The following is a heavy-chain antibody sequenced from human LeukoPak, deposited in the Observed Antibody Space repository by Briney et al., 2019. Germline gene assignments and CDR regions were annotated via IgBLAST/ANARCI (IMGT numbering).Heavy chain of an antibody. CDR3: ARDGYSGNDGL. V-gene: IGHV4-59*01. D-gene: IGHD5-12*01. CDR2: IYHSGST. CDR1: GGSISSYY. Sequence: SETLSLTCTVPGGSISSYYWSWIWQPPGKGLERIGYIYHSGSTKYNPSLKSRDTISVDTSKNQFSLKLSSVTAADTAVYYCARDGYSGNDGLWGQGTLVTVSS. J-gene: IGHJ4*02.